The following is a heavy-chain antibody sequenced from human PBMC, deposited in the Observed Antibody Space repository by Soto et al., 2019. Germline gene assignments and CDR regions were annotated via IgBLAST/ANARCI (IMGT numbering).Heavy chain of an antibody. CDR3: ARASTIAAADTNYYYYGMDV. J-gene: IGHJ6*02. D-gene: IGHD6-13*01. CDR1: GFTFSDYY. V-gene: IGHV3-11*01. Sequence: GGSLRLSCAASGFTFSDYYMTWIRQAPGKGLEWVSYISGSGSSIYYADSVKGRFTISRDNAKNSLYLLMNSLRAEDTAVYFCARASTIAAADTNYYYYGMDVWGQGTTVTVSS. CDR2: ISGSGSSI.